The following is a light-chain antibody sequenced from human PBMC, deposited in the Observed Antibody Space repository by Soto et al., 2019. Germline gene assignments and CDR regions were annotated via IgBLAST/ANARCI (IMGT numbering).Light chain of an antibody. CDR1: STDVGHSSF. J-gene: IGLJ1*01. CDR3: NAQADNGKHV. V-gene: IGLV2-8*01. Sequence: QSALTQPPSASGSPGQSVTISCTGNSTDVGHSSFISWYQQHPGKGPKLIIYEVSKRPSGVPARFSGSKSGNTASLSVSGLQDEDESDYFCNAQADNGKHVFGTGTKLTVL. CDR2: EVS.